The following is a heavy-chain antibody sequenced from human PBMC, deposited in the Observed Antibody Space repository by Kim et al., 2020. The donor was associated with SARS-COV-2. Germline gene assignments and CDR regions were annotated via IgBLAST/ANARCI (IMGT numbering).Heavy chain of an antibody. CDR3: ASSDY. J-gene: IGHJ4*02. V-gene: IGHV3-30*04. Sequence: GGSLRLSCAASGFTFSCYAMHWVRQAPGKGLEWVAAISIEGSDKFYADSVKGRFTISRDNSKNTLYLQMNSLRDEDTAVYYCASSDYWGQGTMVTVSS. CDR1: GFTFSCYA. CDR2: ISIEGSDK.